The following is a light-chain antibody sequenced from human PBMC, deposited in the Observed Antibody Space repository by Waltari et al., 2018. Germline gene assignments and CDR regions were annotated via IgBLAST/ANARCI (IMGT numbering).Light chain of an antibody. CDR1: QSVNSN. CDR3: HQYNNWPPWT. CDR2: GAS. Sequence: EIVMTQSPATVSVSPGERVTLSCRASQSVNSNLAWYQQKPGQAPRLLIYGASTRATTCPARFSGSGSWTEFTLTISSLQAEDSAVYYCHQYNNWPPWTFGQGTRVEIK. J-gene: IGKJ1*01. V-gene: IGKV3-15*01.